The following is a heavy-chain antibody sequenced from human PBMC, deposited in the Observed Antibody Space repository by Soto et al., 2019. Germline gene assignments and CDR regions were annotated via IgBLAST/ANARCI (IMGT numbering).Heavy chain of an antibody. CDR1: GRPFSSNA. CDR3: ARDRDGWYYFDS. D-gene: IGHD6-19*01. Sequence: QVQLVQSGAEVKKPGSSVKVSCKTSGRPFSSNAIIWVRQAPGQGPEWMGGIVPLFGTTNYAQTFQGRVTITSDESTSTVYMELSSLRSEDTAVYYCARDRDGWYYFDSWGQGTLVTVSS. V-gene: IGHV1-69*05. CDR2: IVPLFGTT. J-gene: IGHJ4*02.